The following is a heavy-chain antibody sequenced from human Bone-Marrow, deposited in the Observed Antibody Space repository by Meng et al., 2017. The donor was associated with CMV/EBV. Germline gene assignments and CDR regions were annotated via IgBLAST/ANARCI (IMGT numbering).Heavy chain of an antibody. Sequence: GSLRLSCTASGCSISSYNWSWIRQPPGKGLEWIGYIYYSGSTNYNPSLKSRVTISVDTSTHQSSLKMISVTAADTDVYYCAAGRVAARLEMGYWGQGTMVTVSS. CDR1: GCSISSYN. J-gene: IGHJ4*02. D-gene: IGHD6-6*01. CDR2: IYYSGST. V-gene: IGHV4-59*12. CDR3: AAGRVAARLEMGY.